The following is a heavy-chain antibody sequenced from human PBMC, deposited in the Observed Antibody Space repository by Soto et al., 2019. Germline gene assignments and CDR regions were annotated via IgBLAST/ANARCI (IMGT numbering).Heavy chain of an antibody. D-gene: IGHD6-19*01. Sequence: SETLSLTCTVSGGSISSSSYYWGWIRQPPGKGLEWIGSIYYSGSTYYNPSLKSRVTISVDTSKNQFSLKLSSVTAADTAVYYCARPRGSGWKENWFDPWGQGTLVTVSS. V-gene: IGHV4-39*01. CDR3: ARPRGSGWKENWFDP. CDR2: IYYSGST. CDR1: GGSISSSSYY. J-gene: IGHJ5*02.